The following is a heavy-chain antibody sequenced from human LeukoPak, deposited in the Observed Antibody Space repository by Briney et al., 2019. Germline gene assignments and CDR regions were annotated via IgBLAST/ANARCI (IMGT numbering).Heavy chain of an antibody. CDR2: IYPGDSDT. Sequence: GESLKISCKGSGYSFTSYWIGWVRQMPGKGLEWMGIIYPGDSDTRYSPSFQGQVTISADKSISTAYPQWSSLKASDTAMYYCASQSGSYSSPAYYYYYMDVWGKGTTVTVSS. D-gene: IGHD1-26*01. CDR3: ASQSGSYSSPAYYYYYMDV. J-gene: IGHJ6*03. CDR1: GYSFTSYW. V-gene: IGHV5-51*01.